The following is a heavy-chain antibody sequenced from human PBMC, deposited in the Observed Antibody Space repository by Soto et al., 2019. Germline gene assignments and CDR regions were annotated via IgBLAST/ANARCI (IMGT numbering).Heavy chain of an antibody. CDR3: ARAGCSSTSCYTDPDAFDI. D-gene: IGHD2-2*02. CDR2: IYHSGST. V-gene: IGHV4-38-2*01. J-gene: IGHJ3*02. CDR1: GYSISSGYY. Sequence: SETLSLTCAVSGYSISSGYYWGWIRQPPGKGLEWIGSIYHSGSTYYNPSLKSRVTISVDTSKNQFSLKLSSVTAADTAVYYCARAGCSSTSCYTDPDAFDIWGQGTMVTVSS.